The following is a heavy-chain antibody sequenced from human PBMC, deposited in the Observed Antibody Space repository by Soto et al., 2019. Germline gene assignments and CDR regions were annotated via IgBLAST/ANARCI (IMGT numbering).Heavy chain of an antibody. CDR1: GGSFSGYY. Sequence: SETLALTCSVYGGSFSGYYWSWIRQPPGKGLEWIGEINHSGSTNYNPSLKSRVTISVDTSKNQFSLKLSSVTAADTAVYYCAREGLQSSRYWFDPWGQGTLVTVSS. CDR2: INHSGST. CDR3: AREGLQSSRYWFDP. V-gene: IGHV4-34*01. J-gene: IGHJ5*02. D-gene: IGHD4-4*01.